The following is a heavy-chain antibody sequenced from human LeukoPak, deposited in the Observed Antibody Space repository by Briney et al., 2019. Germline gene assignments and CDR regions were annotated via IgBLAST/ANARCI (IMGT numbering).Heavy chain of an antibody. CDR2: IYYSGST. D-gene: IGHD7-27*01. J-gene: IGHJ5*02. CDR1: GGSISSYY. Sequence: KSSETLSLTRTVSGGSISSYYWSWIRQPPGKGLEWVGYIYYSGSTNYNPSLKSRVTISVDTSKNQFSLKLSSVTAADTAVYYCARVPGGWGSGWFDPWGQGTLVTVSS. V-gene: IGHV4-59*01. CDR3: ARVPGGWGSGWFDP.